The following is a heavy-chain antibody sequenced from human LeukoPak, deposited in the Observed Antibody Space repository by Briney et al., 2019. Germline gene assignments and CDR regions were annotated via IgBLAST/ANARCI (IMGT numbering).Heavy chain of an antibody. CDR2: IYVGDSDT. Sequence: PGESLKISCKDSGHSFTSYWIAWVRQMPGKGLEWMGIIYVGDSDTRYSPSFEGQVTISADKSISTAYLQWSSLKASDTAMYYCARLSGSYYTAFDYWGQGTLVTVSS. V-gene: IGHV5-51*01. D-gene: IGHD3-10*01. J-gene: IGHJ4*02. CDR3: ARLSGSYYTAFDY. CDR1: GHSFTSYW.